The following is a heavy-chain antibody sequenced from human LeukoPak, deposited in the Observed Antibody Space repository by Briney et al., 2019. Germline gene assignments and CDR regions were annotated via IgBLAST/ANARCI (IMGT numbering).Heavy chain of an antibody. D-gene: IGHD3-16*01. CDR2: INHSGST. Sequence: SETLSLTCAVYGGSFSGYYWSWIRQPPEKGPEWIGEINHSGSTNYNPSLKSRVTISVDTSKNQFSLKLSSVTAADTAVYYCARGLGGMDVWGKGTTVTVSS. CDR1: GGSFSGYY. J-gene: IGHJ6*04. V-gene: IGHV4-34*01. CDR3: ARGLGGMDV.